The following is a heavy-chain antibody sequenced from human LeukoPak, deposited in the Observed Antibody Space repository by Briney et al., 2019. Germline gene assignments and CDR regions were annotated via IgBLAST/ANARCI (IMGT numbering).Heavy chain of an antibody. Sequence: ASVKVSCKASADRLTYHYVHWVRQAPGEGLECMGWINHNTGGTIYAQKFQDRVTMTRHTSIITAYMELSKLTSDDTAFYYCAREVGSGTFDIWGQGTMVTVSS. CDR2: INHNTGGT. D-gene: IGHD6-25*01. CDR3: AREVGSGTFDI. J-gene: IGHJ3*02. CDR1: ADRLTYHY. V-gene: IGHV1-2*02.